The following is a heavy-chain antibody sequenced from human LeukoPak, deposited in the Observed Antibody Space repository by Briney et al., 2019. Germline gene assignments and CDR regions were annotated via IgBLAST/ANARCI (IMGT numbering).Heavy chain of an antibody. J-gene: IGHJ4*02. CDR1: GFTFSSYS. CDR3: ARASYCSSTSCSHAFLNY. V-gene: IGHV3-21*01. D-gene: IGHD2-2*01. Sequence: KPGGSLRLSCAASGFTFSSYSMNWVRQAPGKGLEWVSSISSSSSYIYYADSVEGRFTISRDNAKNSLYLQMNSLRAEDTAVYYFARASYCSSTSCSHAFLNYWGQGTLVTVSS. CDR2: ISSSSSYI.